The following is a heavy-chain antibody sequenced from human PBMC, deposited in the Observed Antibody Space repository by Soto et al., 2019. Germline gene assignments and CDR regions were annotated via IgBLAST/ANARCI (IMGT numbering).Heavy chain of an antibody. CDR3: VREGNCGGDCYSTYYFDY. V-gene: IGHV1-18*01. Sequence: ASVKVSCKTSGYPFTSYGINWVRQAPGQGPEWMGWISAYNGKTSYTQKFQGRVTMTTDTSTSTAYMELRSLRSEDTAVYYCVREGNCGGDCYSTYYFDYWGQGTLVTVSS. J-gene: IGHJ4*02. CDR1: GYPFTSYG. CDR2: ISAYNGKT. D-gene: IGHD2-21*02.